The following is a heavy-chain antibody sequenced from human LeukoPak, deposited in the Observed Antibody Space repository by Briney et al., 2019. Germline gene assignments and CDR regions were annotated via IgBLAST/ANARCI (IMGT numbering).Heavy chain of an antibody. D-gene: IGHD4-11*01. CDR1: GDRVSSNSAA. J-gene: IGHJ3*02. CDR2: TYYRSRWYN. CDR3: GRGFASDYRDTFDI. V-gene: IGHV6-1*01. Sequence: SQSLSLTCAISGDRVSSNSAAWSWIRQSPWRGLEWLAWTYYRSRWYNDYAVSVKSRLTSHPDTSKNQFSLQLNSVTPEDKAVYYCGRGFASDYRDTFDIWGEGTMVTVSS.